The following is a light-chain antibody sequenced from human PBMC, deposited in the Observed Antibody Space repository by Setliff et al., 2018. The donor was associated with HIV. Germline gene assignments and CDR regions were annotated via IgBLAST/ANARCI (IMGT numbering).Light chain of an antibody. CDR1: QSVSSNY. CDR3: QQYGSSKT. V-gene: IGKV3-20*01. J-gene: IGKJ3*01. CDR2: GAS. Sequence: ENVLTQSPGTLSLSPGERATLSCRASQSVSSNYLAWYQQKPGQAPRLLIFGASSRATGIPDRFSGSGSGTDFTLIISRLEPEDFAVYYCQQYGSSKTFGPGTKVDIK.